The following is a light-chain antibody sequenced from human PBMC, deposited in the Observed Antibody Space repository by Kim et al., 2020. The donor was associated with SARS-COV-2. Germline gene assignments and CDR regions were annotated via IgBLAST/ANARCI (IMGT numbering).Light chain of an antibody. CDR2: RNN. CDR3: SAWDSSLKGWV. Sequence: RQTATLTGQGNNNNVGYEGAAWLQQHRGHPPRLLSYRNNDRPSGISERFSASRSGTTASLTITGLQPEDEADYYCSAWDSSLKGWVFGGGTQLTVL. J-gene: IGLJ3*02. V-gene: IGLV10-54*04. CDR1: NNNVGYEG.